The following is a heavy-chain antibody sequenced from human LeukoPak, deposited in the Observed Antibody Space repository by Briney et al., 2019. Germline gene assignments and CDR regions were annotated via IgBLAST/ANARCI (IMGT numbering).Heavy chain of an antibody. D-gene: IGHD3/OR15-3a*01. J-gene: IGHJ1*01. Sequence: GGSLRLSCAASGFTFSNYAMRWVRQAPGKGLEWVSAIRGSGDTTYYADSVKGRFTISRDNSKNTLYLQMNSLRAEDTAVYYCAREFGLITSHWGQGTLVTVSS. CDR3: AREFGLITSH. CDR1: GFTFSNYA. V-gene: IGHV3-23*01. CDR2: IRGSGDTT.